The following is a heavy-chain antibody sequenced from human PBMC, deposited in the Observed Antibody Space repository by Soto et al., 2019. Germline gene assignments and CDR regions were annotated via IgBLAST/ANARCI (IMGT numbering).Heavy chain of an antibody. CDR2: TYFRSKWYN. CDR1: GDSVSSNTAS. J-gene: IGHJ5*02. Sequence: SQTLSLTCAISGDSVSSNTASWNWIRQSPSRGLEWLGRTYFRSKWYNDYAVSVKSRIILNPDTSNNPFSLQLNSVTPEDTAVYFCAKGDNLGPKTGYAFDPWGQGIMVTVSS. D-gene: IGHD5-12*01. V-gene: IGHV6-1*01. CDR3: AKGDNLGPKTGYAFDP.